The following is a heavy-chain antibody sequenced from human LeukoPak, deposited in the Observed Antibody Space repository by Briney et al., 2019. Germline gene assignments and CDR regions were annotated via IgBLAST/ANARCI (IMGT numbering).Heavy chain of an antibody. V-gene: IGHV1-2*02. CDR3: ARDPAAAGTGGDY. D-gene: IGHD6-13*01. Sequence: ASVKVSCKASGYTFTGYYMHWVRQAPGQGLEWMGWINPNSGGTNYAQKFQGRATMTRDTSISTAYMELSRLRSDDTAVYYCARDPAAAGTGGDYWGQGTLVTVSS. J-gene: IGHJ4*02. CDR1: GYTFTGYY. CDR2: INPNSGGT.